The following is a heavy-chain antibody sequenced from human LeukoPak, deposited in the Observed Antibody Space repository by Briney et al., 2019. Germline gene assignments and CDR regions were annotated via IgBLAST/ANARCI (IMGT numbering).Heavy chain of an antibody. CDR1: GYTFTSYD. CDR3: ARDHPAVAGDY. CDR2: MSPNSGDT. Sequence: ASVKVSCKASGYTFTSYDFNWVRQATGQRPEWMGWMSPNSGDTGYAQKFQDRVTMTRNTSISTAYMELSSLRSDDTAVYYCARDHPAVAGDYWGQGTLVTVSS. V-gene: IGHV1-8*01. J-gene: IGHJ4*02. D-gene: IGHD6-19*01.